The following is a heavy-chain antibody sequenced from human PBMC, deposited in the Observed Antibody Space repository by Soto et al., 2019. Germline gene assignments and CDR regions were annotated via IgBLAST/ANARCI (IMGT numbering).Heavy chain of an antibody. CDR1: GFTVSSNY. D-gene: IGHD2-2*01. CDR3: ARGYCSSTSCYWAEYFDY. CDR2: IYSGGST. J-gene: IGHJ4*02. Sequence: GGSLRLSCAASGFTVSSNYMSWVRQAPGKGLEWVSVIYSGGSTYYADSVKGRFTISRDNSKNTLYLQMNSLRAEDTAVYYCARGYCSSTSCYWAEYFDYWGQGTLVTVSS. V-gene: IGHV3-66*01.